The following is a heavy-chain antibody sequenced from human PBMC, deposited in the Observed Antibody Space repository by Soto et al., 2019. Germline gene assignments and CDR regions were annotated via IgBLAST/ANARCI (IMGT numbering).Heavy chain of an antibody. D-gene: IGHD3-16*01. CDR1: GDSVSSNSAA. CDR3: ARGSYTSTRS. CDR2: TYYRSKWYN. J-gene: IGHJ5*02. V-gene: IGHV6-1*01. Sequence: TLSLTCAISGDSVSSNSAAWSWIRQSPSKGLEWLGRTYYRSKWYNDYAVSVKSRITINPDTSKNQFSLQLNSVTPEDTAVYYCARGSYTSTRSWGQGTLVTSPQ.